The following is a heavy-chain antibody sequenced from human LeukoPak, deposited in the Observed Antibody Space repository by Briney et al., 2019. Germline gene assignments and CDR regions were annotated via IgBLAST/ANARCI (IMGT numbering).Heavy chain of an antibody. CDR2: VNAYGTNT. J-gene: IGHJ3*01. Sequence: GGSLRLSCTASGFTLTNNWMHWVRQVPGKGLEWVSRVNAYGTNTNYADSVRGRFTISRDNAKNTLYLQMDSLRAEDSAIYYCAREFSPEDAFDLWGQGTRVTVSS. CDR3: AREFSPEDAFDL. D-gene: IGHD1-14*01. V-gene: IGHV3-74*01. CDR1: GFTLTNNW.